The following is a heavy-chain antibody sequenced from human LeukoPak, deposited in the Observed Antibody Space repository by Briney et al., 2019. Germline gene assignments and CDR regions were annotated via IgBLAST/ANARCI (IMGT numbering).Heavy chain of an antibody. V-gene: IGHV1-58*02. Sequence: SVKVSCKASGFTFTSSAMQWVRQARGQRLEWIGWIVVGSGNTNYAQKFQGRVTMTRDTSTSTVYMELSSLRSEDTAVYYCARGRAEMATINWGQGTLVTVSS. CDR3: ARGRAEMATIN. CDR1: GFTFTSSA. J-gene: IGHJ4*02. CDR2: IVVGSGNT. D-gene: IGHD5-24*01.